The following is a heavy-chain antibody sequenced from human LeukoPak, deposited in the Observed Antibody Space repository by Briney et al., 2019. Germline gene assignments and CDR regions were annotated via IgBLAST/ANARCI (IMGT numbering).Heavy chain of an antibody. CDR2: ISYDGSNK. D-gene: IGHD3-16*01. Sequence: GGSLRLSCAASGFTFSSYGMHWVRQAPGKGLEWVAVISYDGSNKYYADSVKGRFTISRDNSKNTLYLQMNSLRAEDTAVYYCARKFGAFDIWGQGTMVTVSS. CDR1: GFTFSSYG. J-gene: IGHJ3*02. V-gene: IGHV3-30*03. CDR3: ARKFGAFDI.